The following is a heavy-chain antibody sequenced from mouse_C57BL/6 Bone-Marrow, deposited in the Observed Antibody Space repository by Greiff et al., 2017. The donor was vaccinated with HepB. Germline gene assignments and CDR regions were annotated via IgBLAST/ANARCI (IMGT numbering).Heavy chain of an antibody. Sequence: VQLKQSGPVLVKPGDSVQISCKASGFSFTGYFMNCLLLCHGKSLEWIGRINPYNGDTFYNQKFKGKATLTVDKSSSTAHMELRSLTSEDSAVYYCAREGGGTVFDYWGQGTTLTVSS. J-gene: IGHJ2*01. D-gene: IGHD1-1*01. CDR3: AREGGGTVFDY. CDR2: INPYNGDT. CDR1: GFSFTGYF. V-gene: IGHV1-20*01.